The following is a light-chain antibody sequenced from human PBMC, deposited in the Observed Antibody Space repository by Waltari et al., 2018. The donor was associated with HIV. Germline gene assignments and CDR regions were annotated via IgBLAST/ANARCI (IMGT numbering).Light chain of an antibody. V-gene: IGLV3-25*03. CDR3: QSPDSGTYVV. Sequence: SSDLTQPPSVSVSPGQTARITCSGDALPQQYAFWYQQKPGQAPVLVIYKDSERPSGIPERFSGSSSGTTVTLTISGVQAEDEADYYCQSPDSGTYVVFGGGTKLTVL. CDR1: ALPQQY. J-gene: IGLJ2*01. CDR2: KDS.